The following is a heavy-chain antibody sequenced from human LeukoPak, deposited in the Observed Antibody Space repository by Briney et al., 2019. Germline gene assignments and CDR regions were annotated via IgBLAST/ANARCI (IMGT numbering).Heavy chain of an antibody. D-gene: IGHD3-10*01. J-gene: IGHJ6*03. CDR3: ARPALGVARAYYMDV. CDR2: IYSGGST. Sequence: PGGSLRLSCAASGSTVSSNHMSWVRQAPGKGLEWVSVIYSGGSTYYADSVKGRFTISRDNSKNTLYLQMNSLRAEDTAVYYCARPALGVARAYYMDVWGKGTTVTVSS. V-gene: IGHV3-66*04. CDR1: GSTVSSNH.